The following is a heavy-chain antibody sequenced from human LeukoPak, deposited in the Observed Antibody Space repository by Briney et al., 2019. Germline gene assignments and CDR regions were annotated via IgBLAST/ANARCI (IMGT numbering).Heavy chain of an antibody. CDR2: ISGSGGST. D-gene: IGHD3-10*01. Sequence: QSGGSLRLSCAASGFTFSSYAMSWVRQAPGKGLEWVSAISGSGGSTYYADSVKGRFTISRDNSKNTLYLQMNSPRAEDTAVYYCAKVRFGESDYFDYWGQGTLVTVSS. CDR3: AKVRFGESDYFDY. CDR1: GFTFSSYA. V-gene: IGHV3-23*01. J-gene: IGHJ4*02.